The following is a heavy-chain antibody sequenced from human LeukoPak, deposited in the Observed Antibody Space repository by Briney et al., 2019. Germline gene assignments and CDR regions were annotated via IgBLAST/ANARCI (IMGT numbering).Heavy chain of an antibody. V-gene: IGHV1-46*01. Sequence: ASVKVSCKASGYTFTKYYIHWVRQAPGQGLEWMGLINPGGDNTNYAQNFQGRVTMTTDTSTGTAYMELRSLRSDDTAVYYCARSRSGNDFDYYYYYMDVWGKGTTVTVSS. J-gene: IGHJ6*03. CDR2: INPGGDNT. CDR3: ARSRSGNDFDYYYYYMDV. CDR1: GYTFTKYY. D-gene: IGHD5-12*01.